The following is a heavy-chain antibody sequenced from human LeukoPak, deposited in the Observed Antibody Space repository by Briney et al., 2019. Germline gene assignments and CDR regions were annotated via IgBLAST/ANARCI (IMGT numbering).Heavy chain of an antibody. V-gene: IGHV3-33*01. D-gene: IGHD6-13*01. CDR1: GFTFSSYG. CDR2: IWYDGSNK. Sequence: GGSLRLSCAASGFTFSSYGMHWVRQAPGKGLEWVAVIWYDGSNKYYADSVKGRFTISRDNSKNTLYLQMNSLRAEDTAVYYCARDSSSWSDYYGMDVWGQGTTVTVSS. CDR3: ARDSSSWSDYYGMDV. J-gene: IGHJ6*02.